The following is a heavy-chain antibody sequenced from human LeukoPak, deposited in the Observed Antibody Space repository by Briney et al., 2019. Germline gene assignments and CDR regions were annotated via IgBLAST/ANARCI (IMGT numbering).Heavy chain of an antibody. Sequence: PSETLSLTCTVSGGSISSSSYYWGWIRQPPGKGLEWIGSIYYSGSTYYNPSLKSRVTISVDTSKNQFSLKLSSVTAADTAVYYCARERGAAAGTDAFDIWGQGTMVTVSS. CDR1: GGSISSSSYY. J-gene: IGHJ3*02. V-gene: IGHV4-39*07. CDR3: ARERGAAAGTDAFDI. D-gene: IGHD6-13*01. CDR2: IYYSGST.